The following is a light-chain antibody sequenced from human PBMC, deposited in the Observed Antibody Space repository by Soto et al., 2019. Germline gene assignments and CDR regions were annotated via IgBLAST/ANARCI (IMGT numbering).Light chain of an antibody. CDR2: GAS. CDR1: QSVGSN. CDR3: QQYNNWPRT. Sequence: EILMTQSPATLSVSQGEGATLSCRASQSVGSNLAWYQQKPGQAPRLLIYGASTRATGIPARFSGSGSGTDFILTISSLQSEDSAVYYCQQYNNWPRTFGQGTKVEIK. J-gene: IGKJ1*01. V-gene: IGKV3-15*01.